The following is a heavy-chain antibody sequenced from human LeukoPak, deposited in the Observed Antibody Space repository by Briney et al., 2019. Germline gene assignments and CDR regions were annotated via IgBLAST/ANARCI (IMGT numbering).Heavy chain of an antibody. CDR1: GYSFTSYW. D-gene: IGHD1-26*01. CDR3: ARRVVGATSENWFDP. J-gene: IGHJ5*02. CDR2: IYPGDPDT. Sequence: PGESLKISCKGSGYSFTSYWIGWVRQMPGKGLEWMGIIYPGDPDTRYSPSFQGQVTISADKSISTAYLQWSSLKASDTAMYYCARRVVGATSENWFDPWGQGTLVTVSS. V-gene: IGHV5-51*01.